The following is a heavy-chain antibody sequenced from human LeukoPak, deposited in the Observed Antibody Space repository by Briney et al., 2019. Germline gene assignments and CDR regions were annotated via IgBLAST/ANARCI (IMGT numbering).Heavy chain of an antibody. CDR2: IRSKASGGAI. V-gene: IGHV3-49*04. D-gene: IGHD1-14*01. Sequence: GGSLRLSCTASGFNFGNYAMSWVRQAPGKGLEWLGFIRSKASGGAIEYDPSVDGRFTISRDDSKSIAYLRMTSLKTEDTATHFCTREVDGMSAYWGQGTLVTVSS. CDR1: GFNFGNYA. CDR3: TREVDGMSAY. J-gene: IGHJ4*02.